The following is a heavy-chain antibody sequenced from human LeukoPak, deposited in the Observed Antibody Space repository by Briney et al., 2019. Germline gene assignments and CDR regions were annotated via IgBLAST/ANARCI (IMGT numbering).Heavy chain of an antibody. CDR2: IYYSGTT. D-gene: IGHD4-17*01. Sequence: SETLSLTCTVSGGSISSFYWSWIRQPPGKGLEWIGYIYYSGTTNYNPSLKSRVTISVDTSKNQFSLKVNSVTAADTAVYYCVRSKSGTYGWFDPWGQGTLVTVSS. J-gene: IGHJ5*02. CDR3: VRSKSGTYGWFDP. CDR1: GGSISSFY. V-gene: IGHV4-59*01.